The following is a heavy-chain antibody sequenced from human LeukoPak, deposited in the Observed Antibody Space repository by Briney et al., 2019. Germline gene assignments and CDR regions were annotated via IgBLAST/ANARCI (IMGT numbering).Heavy chain of an antibody. Sequence: RAGGSLRLSCAASGFTFSNYWMHWVRQAPGKGLEWVANIKQDGSEKYYVGSVKGRFSISRDNAKNSVYLQMNSLRAEDTAVYYCARALSGWGQGTLVTVSS. CDR3: ARALSG. D-gene: IGHD3-3*01. V-gene: IGHV3-7*03. J-gene: IGHJ4*02. CDR1: GFTFSNYW. CDR2: IKQDGSEK.